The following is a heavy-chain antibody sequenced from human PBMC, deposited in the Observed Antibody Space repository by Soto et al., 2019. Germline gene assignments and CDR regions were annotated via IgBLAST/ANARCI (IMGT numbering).Heavy chain of an antibody. CDR3: ARGRHWLDY. D-gene: IGHD6-19*01. CDR2: IYYTGST. CDR1: GGSISNYY. J-gene: IGHJ4*02. Sequence: QVQLQESGPGLVKPSETLSLTCTVSGGSISNYYWSWIRQPPGKGLEWIGYIYYTGSTNYNPSLKSRVTISVDPSENQFSLGLSSVTAADTAIYYCARGRHWLDYWGQGTLVTVSS. V-gene: IGHV4-59*01.